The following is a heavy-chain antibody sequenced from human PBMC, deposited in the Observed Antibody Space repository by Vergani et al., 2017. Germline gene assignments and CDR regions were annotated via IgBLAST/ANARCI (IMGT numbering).Heavy chain of an antibody. Sequence: QVQLVESGGGVVQRGGSLRISCATSGFTLSNYDMLWIRQGPGKGLEFVAFILFDGRNQYYADSVKGRFTLSRDFSKNTLYLQMNSLRTDDTATYYCAKHFRGWGIDYWGQGTQVIVSS. V-gene: IGHV3-30*02. CDR2: ILFDGRNQ. D-gene: IGHD3-16*01. J-gene: IGHJ4*02. CDR3: AKHFRGWGIDY. CDR1: GFTLSNYD.